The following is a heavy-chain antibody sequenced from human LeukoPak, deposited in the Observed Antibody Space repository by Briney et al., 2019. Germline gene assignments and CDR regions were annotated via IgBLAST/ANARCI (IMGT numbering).Heavy chain of an antibody. CDR2: IKQDGSEK. Sequence: GGSLRLSCAASGFTFSSYWMSWVRQAPGKGLEWVANIKQDGSEKYYVDSVKGRFTISRDNAKNSLYLQMNSLRAEDTVVYYCARDGIPWMVRRGMDVWGQGTTVTVSS. J-gene: IGHJ6*02. CDR1: GFTFSSYW. CDR3: ARDGIPWMVRRGMDV. V-gene: IGHV3-7*01. D-gene: IGHD3-10*01.